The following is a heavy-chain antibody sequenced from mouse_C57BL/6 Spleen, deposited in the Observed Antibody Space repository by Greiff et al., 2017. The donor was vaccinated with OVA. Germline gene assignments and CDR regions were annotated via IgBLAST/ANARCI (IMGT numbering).Heavy chain of an antibody. CDR1: GYTFTSYW. J-gene: IGHJ1*03. Sequence: QVQLQQPGAKLVKPGASVKLSCKASGYTFTSYWMHWVKQRPGQGLEWIGMIHPNSGSTNYNEKFKSKATLTVDKSSSTAYMQLSSLTSEDSAVYYCARSTTVVATDWYCDVWGTGTTVTVSS. V-gene: IGHV1-64*01. CDR2: IHPNSGST. D-gene: IGHD1-1*01. CDR3: ARSTTVVATDWYCDV.